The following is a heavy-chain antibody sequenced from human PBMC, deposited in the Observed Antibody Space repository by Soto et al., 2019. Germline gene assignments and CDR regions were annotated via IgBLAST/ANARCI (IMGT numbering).Heavy chain of an antibody. J-gene: IGHJ5*02. D-gene: IGHD3-3*01. V-gene: IGHV1-69*02. Sequence: ASVKVSCKASGGTFSSYTISWVRQAPGQGLEWMGRIIPILGIANYAQKFQGRVTITADKSTSTAYMELSSLRSEDTAVYYCASIGVVIAQRNWFDPWGQGTLVTVSS. CDR3: ASIGVVIAQRNWFDP. CDR2: IIPILGIA. CDR1: GGTFSSYT.